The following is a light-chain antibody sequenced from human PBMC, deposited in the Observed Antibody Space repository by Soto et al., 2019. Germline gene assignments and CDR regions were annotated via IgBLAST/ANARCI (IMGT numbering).Light chain of an antibody. CDR2: GAS. CDR3: QQYGSSPYT. CDR1: QSVSSSY. J-gene: IGKJ2*01. V-gene: IGKV3-20*01. Sequence: EIVLTQSPGTLSLSPGEGATLSCRASQSVSSSYLAWYQQKPGQAPRLLIYGASSRATGIPDRFSGSGSGTDFTLTISRLDPEDFAVYYCQQYGSSPYTFGQGTTLEIK.